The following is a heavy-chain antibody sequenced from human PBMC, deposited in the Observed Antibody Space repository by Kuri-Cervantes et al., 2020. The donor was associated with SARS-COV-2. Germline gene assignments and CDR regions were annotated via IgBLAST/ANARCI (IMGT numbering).Heavy chain of an antibody. CDR3: ARQLRLYSMDV. D-gene: IGHD5-12*01. CDR2: IYHSGST. Sequence: SETLSLTCTVSGASIGSTDSYWGWIRQPPGKGLEWIGSIYHSGSTYYNPSLKSRVTISVDTSKNQFSLKLSSVTAADTAVYYCARQLRLYSMDVWGKGTTVTVSS. J-gene: IGHJ6*03. V-gene: IGHV4-39*01. CDR1: GASIGSTDSY.